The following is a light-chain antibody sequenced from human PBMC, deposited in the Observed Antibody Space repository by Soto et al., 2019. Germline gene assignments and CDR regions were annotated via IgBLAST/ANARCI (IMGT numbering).Light chain of an antibody. CDR3: QQYSTYTT. CDR2: DAS. V-gene: IGKV1-5*01. CDR1: RSISSW. Sequence: DIQMTQSPSTLSASVGDRVTITCRASRSISSWLAWYQQKPGKAPKLLIYDASTLESGVPSRFSGTGYGTEFTLTVNSLLPDDVATYYCQQYSTYTTFGGGTKVEI. J-gene: IGKJ4*01.